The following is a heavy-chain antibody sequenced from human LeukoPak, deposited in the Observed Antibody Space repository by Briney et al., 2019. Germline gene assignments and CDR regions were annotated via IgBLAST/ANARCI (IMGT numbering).Heavy chain of an antibody. CDR1: GFTFSSYG. CDR3: AKDQFYDSSGVFDY. D-gene: IGHD3-22*01. J-gene: IGHJ4*02. CDR2: IRYDGSNK. V-gene: IGHV3-30*02. Sequence: GGSLRLSCAASGFTFSSYGMHWVRQAPGKGLEWVAFIRYDGSNKYYADSVKGRFTISRDNSKNTLHLQVNSLRADDTAVYYYAKDQFYDSSGVFDYWGQGTLVTVSS.